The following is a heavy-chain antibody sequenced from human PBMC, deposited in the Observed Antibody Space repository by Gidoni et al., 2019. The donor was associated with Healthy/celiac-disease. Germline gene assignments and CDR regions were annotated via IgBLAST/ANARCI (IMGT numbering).Heavy chain of an antibody. Sequence: QLQLQDSGPRRVKPSETLSPTCTVPGGSITCSCYYWGRLRQPPGKGLEWIGSIYYSGSTYYNPSLKSRVTISVDTSKNQFSLKLSSVTAADTAVYYCARVLRYFDWLFFDYWGQGTLVTVSS. CDR1: GGSITCSCYY. CDR2: IYYSGST. D-gene: IGHD3-9*01. CDR3: ARVLRYFDWLFFDY. V-gene: IGHV4-39*01. J-gene: IGHJ4*02.